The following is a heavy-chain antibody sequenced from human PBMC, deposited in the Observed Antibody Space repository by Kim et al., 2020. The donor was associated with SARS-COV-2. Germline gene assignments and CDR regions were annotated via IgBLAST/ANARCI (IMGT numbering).Heavy chain of an antibody. CDR3: ARGLPSSGDYRSTGYYYGMDV. Sequence: SETLSLTCAVYGGSFSGYYWSWIRQPPGKGLEWIGEINHSGSTNYNPSLKSRVTISVDTSKNQFSLKLSSVTAADTAVYYCARGLPSSGDYRSTGYYYGMDVWGQGTTVTVSS. CDR1: GGSFSGYY. J-gene: IGHJ6*02. D-gene: IGHD3-22*01. V-gene: IGHV4-34*01. CDR2: INHSGST.